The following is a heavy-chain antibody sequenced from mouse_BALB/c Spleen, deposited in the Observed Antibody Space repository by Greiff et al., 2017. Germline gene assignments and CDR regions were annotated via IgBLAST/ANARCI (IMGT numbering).Heavy chain of an antibody. CDR3: TRTGPYGSSYDYAMDY. V-gene: IGHV1S81*02. CDR1: GYTFTSYY. D-gene: IGHD1-1*01. CDR2: INPSNGGT. J-gene: IGHJ4*01. Sequence: VQLQQSGAELVKPGASVKLSCKASGYTFTSYYMYWVKQRPGQGLEWIGEINPSNGGTNFNEKFKSKATLTVDKSSSTAYMQLSSLTSEDSAVYYCTRTGPYGSSYDYAMDYWGQGTSVTVSS.